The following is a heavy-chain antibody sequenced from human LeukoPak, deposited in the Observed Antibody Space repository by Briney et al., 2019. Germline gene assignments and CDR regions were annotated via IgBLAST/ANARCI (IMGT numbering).Heavy chain of an antibody. J-gene: IGHJ5*02. CDR1: GYSFTSHW. Sequence: GESLKISCKGSGYSFTSHWIGWVRQMPGKGLEWMGIIYPGDSDTRYSPSFQGQVTISADKSISTAYLQWSSLKASDTAMYYCERSQIEGWQQLACNWFDPWGQGTLVTVPS. CDR2: IYPGDSDT. CDR3: ERSQIEGWQQLACNWFDP. D-gene: IGHD6-13*01. V-gene: IGHV5-51*01.